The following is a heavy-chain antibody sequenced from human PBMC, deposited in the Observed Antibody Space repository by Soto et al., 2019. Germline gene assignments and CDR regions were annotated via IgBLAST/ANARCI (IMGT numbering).Heavy chain of an antibody. CDR3: ARAGSGYDFADAGVTGTYYFDY. CDR2: IRGYNGDT. V-gene: IGHV1-18*04. D-gene: IGHD5-12*01. Sequence: ASVKVSCKTSGYTFINFGITWVRQAPGQGLEWVGKIRGYNGDTNYAPKLQGRVTMTTDTSTSTAYLELRTLRSDDTAVYYCARAGSGYDFADAGVTGTYYFDYWGQGTLVTVSS. CDR1: GYTFINFG. J-gene: IGHJ4*02.